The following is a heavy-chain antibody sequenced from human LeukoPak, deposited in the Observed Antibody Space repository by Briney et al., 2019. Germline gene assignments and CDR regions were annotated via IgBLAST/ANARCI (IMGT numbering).Heavy chain of an antibody. D-gene: IGHD4-23*01. CDR2: IYSGGST. J-gene: IGHJ5*02. CDR3: ARDYGGNLGWFDP. Sequence: GGSLRLSCAASGFTVSSNYMSWVRQAPGKGLEWVSVIYSGGSTYYAGSVKGRFTISRDNSKNTLYLQMNSLRAEDTAVYYCARDYGGNLGWFDPWGQGTLVTVSS. CDR1: GFTVSSNY. V-gene: IGHV3-53*01.